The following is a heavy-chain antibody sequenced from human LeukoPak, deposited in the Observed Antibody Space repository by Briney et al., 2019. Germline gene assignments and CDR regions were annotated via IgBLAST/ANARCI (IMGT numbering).Heavy chain of an antibody. CDR2: VNRDGSET. D-gene: IGHD1-26*01. Sequence: GGSLRLSCAASGFALSSHWMTWVRQVPGRGPEWVANVNRDGSETYYLDSVKGRFTISKDNAKNSLYLQMNSLRPEDTAVFYCAKGGGGSYLRFDYWGQGTLVTVSS. J-gene: IGHJ4*02. CDR3: AKGGGGSYLRFDY. CDR1: GFALSSHW. V-gene: IGHV3-7*01.